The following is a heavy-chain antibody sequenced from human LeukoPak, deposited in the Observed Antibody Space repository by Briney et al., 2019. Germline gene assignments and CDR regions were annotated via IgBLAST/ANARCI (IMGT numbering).Heavy chain of an antibody. J-gene: IGHJ1*01. V-gene: IGHV4-59*08. CDR2: IYYTGRT. CDR1: GGSISSYY. D-gene: IGHD3-22*01. Sequence: SETLSLTCTVSGGSISSYYWGWIRQPPGKGLEWIGDIYYTGRTYYNSSLKSRLTVSIDTSKNQFSLKLASLTAADTGVYYCARRRYYDSTGYLDWGQGTPITVSS. CDR3: ARRRYYDSTGYLD.